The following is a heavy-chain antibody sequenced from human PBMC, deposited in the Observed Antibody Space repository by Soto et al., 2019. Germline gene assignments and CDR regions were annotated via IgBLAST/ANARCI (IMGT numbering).Heavy chain of an antibody. Sequence: ASVKVSCKASGYTFTGYYMHWVRQAPGQGLEWMGWINPNSGGTNYAQKFQGRVTMTRDTSISTAYMELSRLRSDDTAVYYCARPGLQQLVRIDYYYYGMDVWGQGTTVTV. CDR1: GYTFTGYY. V-gene: IGHV1-2*02. CDR3: ARPGLQQLVRIDYYYYGMDV. CDR2: INPNSGGT. J-gene: IGHJ6*02. D-gene: IGHD6-13*01.